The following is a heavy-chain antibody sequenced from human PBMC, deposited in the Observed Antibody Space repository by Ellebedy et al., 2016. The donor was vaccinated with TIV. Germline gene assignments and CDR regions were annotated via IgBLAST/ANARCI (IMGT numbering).Heavy chain of an antibody. CDR2: LYSGGNT. V-gene: IGHV3-66*01. CDR1: GLTVSSNY. D-gene: IGHD4-11*01. CDR3: ARDGTVTTPTYFDY. Sequence: GGSLRLSCAASGLTVSSNYMSWVRQAPGKGLEWVSILYSGGNTYYADSVQGRFTISRDNSKNTLYLQMNSLRVGDTAVYYCARDGTVTTPTYFDYWGQGTLVTVSS. J-gene: IGHJ4*02.